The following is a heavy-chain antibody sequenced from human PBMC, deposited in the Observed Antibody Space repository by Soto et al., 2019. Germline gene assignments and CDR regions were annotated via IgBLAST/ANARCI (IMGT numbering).Heavy chain of an antibody. Sequence: SETLSLTCTVTGGTISCYYWTWIRQSAGGGLEWIGRIYSSGSTNYNPSLKSRVTISLDTSMNHFSLRLSSVTAADTAVYYCARGQRFSDWFDPWGQGTLVTVSS. V-gene: IGHV4-4*07. CDR1: GGTISCYY. CDR3: ARGQRFSDWFDP. CDR2: IYSSGST. D-gene: IGHD3-3*01. J-gene: IGHJ5*02.